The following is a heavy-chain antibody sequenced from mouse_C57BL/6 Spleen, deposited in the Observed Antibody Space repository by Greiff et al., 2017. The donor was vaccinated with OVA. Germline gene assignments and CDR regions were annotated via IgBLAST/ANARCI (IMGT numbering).Heavy chain of an antibody. CDR2: IEPENGDT. V-gene: IGHV14-4*01. CDR3: TPYYYGSSLFDY. Sequence: EVQLQQSGAELVRPGASVKLSCTASGFNIKDDYMHWVKQRPEQGLEWIGWIEPENGDTEYASKFQGKATITADTSSNTAYLQLSSLTSEDTAVYYCTPYYYGSSLFDYWGQGTTLTVSS. J-gene: IGHJ2*01. D-gene: IGHD1-1*01. CDR1: GFNIKDDY.